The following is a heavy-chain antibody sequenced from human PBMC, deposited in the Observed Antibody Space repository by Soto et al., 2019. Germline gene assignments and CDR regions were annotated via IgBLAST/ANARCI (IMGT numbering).Heavy chain of an antibody. J-gene: IGHJ5*01. V-gene: IGHV3-23*01. CDR1: GFTFSRFA. CDR2: ISGSGATT. CDR3: AKERADYYDTSGYSDFDS. Sequence: GGSLRLSCAASGFTFSRFAMSWVRQAPGTGLEWVSAISGSGATTYYADSVKGRFTIFRDNYENMLYLQMNSLRAEDTAVYYCAKERADYYDTSGYSDFDSWGQGTLVTVSS. D-gene: IGHD3-22*01.